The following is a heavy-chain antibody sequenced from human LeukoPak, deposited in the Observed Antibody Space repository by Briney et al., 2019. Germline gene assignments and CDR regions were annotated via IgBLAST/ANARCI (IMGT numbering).Heavy chain of an antibody. CDR2: ISDSGGRT. V-gene: IGHV3-23*01. Sequence: PGGSLRLSCAVSGITLSNYGMSWVRQAPGKGLEWVAGISDSGGRTNYADSVKGRFTISRDNAKNSLYLQMNSLRAEDTAVYYCARGSFGDYDYWGQGALVTVSS. D-gene: IGHD2-15*01. CDR1: GITLSNYG. J-gene: IGHJ4*01. CDR3: ARGSFGDYDY.